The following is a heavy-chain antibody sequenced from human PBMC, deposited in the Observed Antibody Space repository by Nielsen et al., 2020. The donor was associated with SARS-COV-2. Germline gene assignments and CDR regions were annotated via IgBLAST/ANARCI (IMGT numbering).Heavy chain of an antibody. CDR2: IYYRSKWFY. CDR3: TRDPGYYHGMDV. V-gene: IGHV6-1*01. CDR1: GDRVSSNSVA. Sequence: SQTLSLTCVIPGDRVSSNSVAWNWIRQSPSRGLEWLGRIYYRSKWFYEYATSVRSRITIDPDTSKNHFSLHLNSVTSEDTAMYYCTRDPGYYHGMDVWGQGTTVTVSS. J-gene: IGHJ6*02.